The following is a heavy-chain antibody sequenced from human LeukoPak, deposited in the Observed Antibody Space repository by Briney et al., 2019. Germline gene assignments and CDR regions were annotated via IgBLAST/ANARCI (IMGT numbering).Heavy chain of an antibody. V-gene: IGHV1-46*01. CDR3: ARDRIAAAGSYWFDP. D-gene: IGHD6-13*01. J-gene: IGHJ5*02. CDR2: LNPSGGST. Sequence: ASVKVSCKASGYTFTSYYMHWVRQAPGQGLEWMELLNPSGGSTSYAQKFQGRVTMTRDTSTSTVYMELSSLRSEDTAVYYCARDRIAAAGSYWFDPWGQGTLVTVSS. CDR1: GYTFTSYY.